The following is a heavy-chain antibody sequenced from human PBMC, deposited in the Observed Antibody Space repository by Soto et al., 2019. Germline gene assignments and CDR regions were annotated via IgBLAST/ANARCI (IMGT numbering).Heavy chain of an antibody. Sequence: SETLSLTCAVSGGSISSGGYSWSWIRQPPGKGLEWIGYIYHSGNTYYNPSLKSRVTISVDRSKNQFSLKLSSVTAADTAVYYCARVPDRCGQGTLVTGS. CDR2: IYHSGNT. V-gene: IGHV4-30-2*01. D-gene: IGHD2-2*01. J-gene: IGHJ5*02. CDR3: ARVPDR. CDR1: GGSISSGGYS.